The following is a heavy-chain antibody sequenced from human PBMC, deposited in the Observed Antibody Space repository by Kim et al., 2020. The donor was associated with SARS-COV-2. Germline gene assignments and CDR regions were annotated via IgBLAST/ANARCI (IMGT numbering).Heavy chain of an antibody. D-gene: IGHD3-16*01. J-gene: IGHJ3*02. Sequence: TYYADPVKGRFTVSRDNSKNTLYLQMNSLRAEDTAVYYCAAPSTDLGAFDIWGQGTMVTVSS. CDR2: T. V-gene: IGHV3-23*03. CDR3: AAPSTDLGAFDI.